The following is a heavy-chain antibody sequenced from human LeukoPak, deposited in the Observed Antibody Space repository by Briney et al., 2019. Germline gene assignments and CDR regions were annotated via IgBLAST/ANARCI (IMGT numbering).Heavy chain of an antibody. Sequence: SETLSLTCAVSGGSISSGGYSWSWIRQPPGKGQEWIGYIYHSGSTYYNPSLKSRVTISVDRSKNQFSLKLSSVTAADTAVYYCARAPISGSSSWYSWFDPWGQGTLVTVSS. J-gene: IGHJ5*02. CDR1: GGSISSGGYS. D-gene: IGHD6-13*01. V-gene: IGHV4-30-2*01. CDR3: ARAPISGSSSWYSWFDP. CDR2: IYHSGST.